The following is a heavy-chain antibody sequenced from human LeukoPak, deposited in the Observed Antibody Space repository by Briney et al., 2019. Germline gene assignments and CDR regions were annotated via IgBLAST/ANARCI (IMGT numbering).Heavy chain of an antibody. D-gene: IGHD2-21*01. CDR1: GGSINSGGSY. Sequence: SQTLSLTCTVSGGSINSGGSYRTWIRQHPGKGLEWIGNIYNRGSTSYNPSLQSRVTISVDTSKNQFSLKLSSVTAADTAVYYCARKFPTRAFDIWGQGTMVTVSS. CDR2: IYNRGST. V-gene: IGHV4-31*03. J-gene: IGHJ3*02. CDR3: ARKFPTRAFDI.